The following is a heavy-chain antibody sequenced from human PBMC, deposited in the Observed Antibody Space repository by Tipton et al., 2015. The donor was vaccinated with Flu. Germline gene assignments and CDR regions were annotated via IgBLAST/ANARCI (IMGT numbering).Heavy chain of an antibody. CDR1: GDSISSGTFY. J-gene: IGHJ4*02. CDR2: INYSGST. Sequence: TLSLTCSVSGDSISSGTFYLGWIRHHPDRGLEYIGYINYSGSTYYNPSLKSRLTISVDTSKNQFSLKLTSVTTADTAIYYYARMRLRYFFDSWGPGKLITVSS. V-gene: IGHV4-31*03. CDR3: ARMRLRYFFDS.